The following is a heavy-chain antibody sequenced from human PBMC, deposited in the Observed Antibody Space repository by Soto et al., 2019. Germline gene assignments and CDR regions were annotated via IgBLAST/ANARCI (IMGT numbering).Heavy chain of an antibody. Sequence: GKKFINNWMSWDHQIPGKGLEWMGRIDPSDSYTNYSPSFQGHVTISADKSISTAYLQWSSLKASDTAMYYCASHRGYSYGYNYYYYGMDVWAQGTTGTVYS. V-gene: IGHV5-10-1*01. CDR3: ASHRGYSYGYNYYYYGMDV. CDR1: GKKFINNW. J-gene: IGHJ6*02. CDR2: IDPSDSYT. D-gene: IGHD5-18*01.